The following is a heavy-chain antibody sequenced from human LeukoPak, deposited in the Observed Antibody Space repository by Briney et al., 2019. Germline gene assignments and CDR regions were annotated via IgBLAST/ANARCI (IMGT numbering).Heavy chain of an antibody. CDR2: INQDESEK. D-gene: IGHD5-24*01. CDR1: GFTFSSYW. Sequence: PGESLRLSCAASGFTFSSYWMIWVRQAPGKGLEWVANINQDESEKDYVDSVKGRFTISRDNAKNSLYLQMNSLRAEDTAVYYCARVGVATMLDAFDIWGQGTMVTISS. CDR3: ARVGVATMLDAFDI. J-gene: IGHJ3*02. V-gene: IGHV3-7*01.